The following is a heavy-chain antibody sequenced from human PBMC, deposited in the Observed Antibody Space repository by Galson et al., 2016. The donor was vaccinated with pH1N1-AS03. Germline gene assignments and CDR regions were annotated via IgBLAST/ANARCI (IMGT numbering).Heavy chain of an antibody. J-gene: IGHJ6*02. CDR2: ITPLFGAA. CDR1: GGSFNTYT. Sequence: SVKVSCKASGGSFNTYTITWVRQAPGQRFEWLGGITPLFGAANYAQKFQGRVTITADESTTTAYMELSSPRSEDTAVYCARGPSRFLDRYYYFGMDVWGQGTTVTVSS. CDR3: ARGPSRFLDRYYYFGMDV. V-gene: IGHV1-69*13. D-gene: IGHD3-3*01.